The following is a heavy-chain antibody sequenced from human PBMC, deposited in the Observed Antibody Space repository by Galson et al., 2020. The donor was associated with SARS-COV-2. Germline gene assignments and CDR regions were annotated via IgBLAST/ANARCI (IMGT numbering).Heavy chain of an antibody. D-gene: IGHD5-12*01. Sequence: SETLSLTCAVSGGSISSSNWWSWVRQPPGKGLEWIGEIYHSGSTNYNPSLRSRVTISVDKSKNQFSLKLSSVTAADTAVYYCVRFSSGYDAGYWGQGTLVTVSS. CDR1: GGSISSSNW. V-gene: IGHV4-4*02. J-gene: IGHJ4*02. CDR3: VRFSSGYDAGY. CDR2: IYHSGST.